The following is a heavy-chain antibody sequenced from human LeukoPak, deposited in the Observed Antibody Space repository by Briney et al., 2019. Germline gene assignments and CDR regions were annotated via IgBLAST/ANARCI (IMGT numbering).Heavy chain of an antibody. Sequence: GGSLRLSCAASGFTFSSYGMHWVRQAPGKGLEWVSAISGSGGSTYYADSVKGRFTISRDNSKNTLYLQMNSLRAEDTAVYYCAKVLKEWERYFDYWGQGTLVTVSS. CDR2: ISGSGGST. V-gene: IGHV3-23*01. CDR1: GFTFSSYG. J-gene: IGHJ4*02. D-gene: IGHD1-26*01. CDR3: AKVLKEWERYFDY.